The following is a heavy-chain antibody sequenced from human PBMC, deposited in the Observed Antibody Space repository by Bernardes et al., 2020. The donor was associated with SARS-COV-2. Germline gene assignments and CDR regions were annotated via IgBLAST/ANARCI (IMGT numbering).Heavy chain of an antibody. CDR2: IYQSGTS. J-gene: IGHJ4*02. Sequence: SETLSLTCAVSGGSISSDNYCWSWIRQPPGKGLEWIGYIYQSGTSYFNPSLKSRVTISLARSRTHFSLNLSSVTAADTAMYYCARGTLTSRATYYFDSWGQGTLVTVSS. V-gene: IGHV4-30-2*01. CDR1: GGSISSDNYC. CDR3: ARGTLTSRATYYFDS.